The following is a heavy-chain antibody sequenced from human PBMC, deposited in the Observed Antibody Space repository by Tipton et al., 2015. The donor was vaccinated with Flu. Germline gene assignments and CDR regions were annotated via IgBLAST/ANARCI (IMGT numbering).Heavy chain of an antibody. CDR1: GDSISSDYF. CDR3: ARGPGHLIFEI. J-gene: IGHJ4*02. CDR2: IHRSGST. D-gene: IGHD2/OR15-2a*01. Sequence: TLSLTCAVSGDSISSDYFWGWIRQPPGKGLEWIATIHRSGSTNYNPSLKSRVTISVDTSKNQFSLEMRSVTAADVAVYYCARGPGHLIFEIWGQGTLVTVSS. V-gene: IGHV4-38-2*01.